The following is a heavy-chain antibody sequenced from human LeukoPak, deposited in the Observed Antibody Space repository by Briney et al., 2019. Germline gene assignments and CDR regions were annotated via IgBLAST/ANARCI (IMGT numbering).Heavy chain of an antibody. CDR3: ARWGYSSLYYFDY. J-gene: IGHJ4*02. V-gene: IGHV4-38-2*02. Sequence: PSETLSLTCTVSGYSISSGYYWGWIRPPPGKGLEWIGSIYHSGSTYYNPSLKSRVTISVDTSKNQFSLKLSSVTAADTAVYYCARWGYSSLYYFDYWGQGTLVTVSS. CDR1: GYSISSGYY. D-gene: IGHD5-24*01. CDR2: IYHSGST.